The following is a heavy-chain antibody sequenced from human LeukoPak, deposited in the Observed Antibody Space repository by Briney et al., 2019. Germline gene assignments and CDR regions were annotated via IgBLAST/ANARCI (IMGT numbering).Heavy chain of an antibody. CDR2: IYSGGST. D-gene: IGHD5-24*01. Sequence: GGSLRLSCAASGFTVSSNYMSWVRQAPGKGLEWVSVIYSGGSTYYADSVKGRFTISRDNSKNTLYLVMNSLRVDDTAVYYCAKAVDLATISVDIWGQGTMVTVSS. CDR1: GFTVSSNY. CDR3: AKAVDLATISVDI. J-gene: IGHJ3*02. V-gene: IGHV3-66*01.